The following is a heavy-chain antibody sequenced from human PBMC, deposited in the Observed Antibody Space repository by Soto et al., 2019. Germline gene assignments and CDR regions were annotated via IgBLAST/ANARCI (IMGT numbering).Heavy chain of an antibody. V-gene: IGHV1-8*01. D-gene: IGHD3-22*01. CDR3: ARGRHYYDSSGSRADY. CDR1: GYTFTSYD. Sequence: EASVKVSCKASGYTFTSYDIYWVRQATGQGLEWMGWMNPYNDNTGYAQKFQGRVAMTRNTSISTAYMELSSLRAGDTAVYYCARGRHYYDSSGSRADYWGQGTLVTVSS. J-gene: IGHJ4*02. CDR2: MNPYNDNT.